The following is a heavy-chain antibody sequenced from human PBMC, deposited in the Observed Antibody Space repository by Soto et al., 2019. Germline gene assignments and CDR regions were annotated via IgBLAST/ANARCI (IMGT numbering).Heavy chain of an antibody. J-gene: IGHJ6*03. Sequence: GGSLRLSCAASGFTFSSYSMNWVRQAPGKGLEWVSSISSSSSYIYYADSVKGRFTISRDNAKNSLYLQMNSLRAEDTAVYYCARDPRITMVRGVIGYYMDVWGKGTTVTVSS. D-gene: IGHD3-10*01. CDR1: GFTFSSYS. CDR3: ARDPRITMVRGVIGYYMDV. V-gene: IGHV3-21*01. CDR2: ISSSSSYI.